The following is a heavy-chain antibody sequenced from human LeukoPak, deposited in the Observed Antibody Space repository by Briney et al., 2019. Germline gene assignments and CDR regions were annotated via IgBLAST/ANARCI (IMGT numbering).Heavy chain of an antibody. Sequence: SRDNSKSTLYLQMNSLRAEDTAVYYCAKEGVTVKEFDYWGQGTLVTVSS. CDR3: AKEGVTVKEFDY. D-gene: IGHD4-17*01. V-gene: IGHV3-23*01. J-gene: IGHJ4*02.